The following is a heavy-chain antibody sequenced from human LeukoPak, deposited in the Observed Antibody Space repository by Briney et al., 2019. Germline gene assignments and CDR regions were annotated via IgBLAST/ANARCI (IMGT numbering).Heavy chain of an antibody. CDR1: GGSISSYY. D-gene: IGHD3-22*01. V-gene: IGHV4-59*01. Sequence: PSETLSLPCTVSGGSISSYYRSWIRPPPGKGLEWIGYIYYSGSTNYDPSLKSRVTISVDTSRNQFSLNLTSVTAADTAVYYCAKSRSGYQIDIWGQGTMVTVSP. J-gene: IGHJ3*02. CDR3: AKSRSGYQIDI. CDR2: IYYSGST.